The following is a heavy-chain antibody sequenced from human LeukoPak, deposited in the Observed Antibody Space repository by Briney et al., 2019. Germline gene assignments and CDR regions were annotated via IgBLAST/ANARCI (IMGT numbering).Heavy chain of an antibody. D-gene: IGHD1-26*01. J-gene: IGHJ4*02. CDR3: AKDGGSGSYPQFDY. CDR2: ISSSSSTI. V-gene: IGHV3-48*01. CDR1: GFTFSSYS. Sequence: GGSLRLSCAASGFTFSSYSMNWVRQAPGKGLEWVSYISSSSSTIYYADSVRGRFTISRDNAKNSLYLQMNSLRAEDTAVYYCAKDGGSGSYPQFDYWGQGTLVTVSS.